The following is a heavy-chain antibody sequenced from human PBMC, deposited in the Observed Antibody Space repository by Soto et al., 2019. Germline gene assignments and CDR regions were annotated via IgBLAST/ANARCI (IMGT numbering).Heavy chain of an antibody. J-gene: IGHJ4*02. D-gene: IGHD3-16*01. Sequence: SETLSLTCTVSGGSVSSGDHYGIWIRQPPGKVLDSIAYILYTGTTYYNPSLNNRVTISVDTSKNMFSLRLSAVTAADTAVYYCARGRGNGFGIDFWGQGIVVTVSS. V-gene: IGHV4-30-4*01. CDR1: GGSVSSGDHY. CDR2: ILYTGTT. CDR3: ARGRGNGFGIDF.